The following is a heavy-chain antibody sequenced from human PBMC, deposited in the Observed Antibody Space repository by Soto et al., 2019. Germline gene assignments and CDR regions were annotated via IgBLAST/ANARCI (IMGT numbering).Heavy chain of an antibody. D-gene: IGHD3-22*01. V-gene: IGHV3-11*06. CDR3: ARGGGEVITMTGFDY. CDR1: GFTFSDYY. CDR2: ISSSSSYT. Sequence: QVQLVESWGGLVKPGGSLRLSCADSGFTFSDYYMSWIRQAPGKGLEWVSYISSSSSYTNYADSVKGRFTISRDNAKNPLYLQRKSLRAEDTDVYYCARGGGEVITMTGFDYWGQGTLVTVSS. J-gene: IGHJ4*02.